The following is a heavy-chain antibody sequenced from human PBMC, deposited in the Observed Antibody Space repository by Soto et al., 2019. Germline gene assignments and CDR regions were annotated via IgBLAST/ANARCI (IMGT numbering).Heavy chain of an antibody. V-gene: IGHV3-30*03. J-gene: IGHJ4*02. CDR3: TAFQFDY. CDR2: ISYDGSNK. D-gene: IGHD2-21*01. Sequence: QVQLVESGGGVVQPGRSLRLSCAASGFTFSSYGMHWVRQAPGKGLEWVAVISYDGSNKYYADFVKGRFTISRDNSKNTLYLQMNSLRAEDTAVYYCTAFQFDYWGQGTLVSVSS. CDR1: GFTFSSYG.